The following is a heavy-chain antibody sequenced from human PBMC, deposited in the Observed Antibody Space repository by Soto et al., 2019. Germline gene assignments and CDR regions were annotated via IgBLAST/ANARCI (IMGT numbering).Heavy chain of an antibody. CDR3: SRENWFQDY. Sequence: GGSLRLSCAASGFTLTAYYMPWVRQVPGKGLEWVASINKDGSKQYYVDSVKGRFTISRDNAMNSLYLQMNSLRAGDTALYYCSRENWFQDYWCQGTLVTVPS. D-gene: IGHD3-10*01. J-gene: IGHJ4*02. V-gene: IGHV3-7*03. CDR1: GFTLTAYY. CDR2: INKDGSKQ.